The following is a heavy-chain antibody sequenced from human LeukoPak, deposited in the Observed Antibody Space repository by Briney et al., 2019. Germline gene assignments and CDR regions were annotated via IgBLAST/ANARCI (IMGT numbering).Heavy chain of an antibody. D-gene: IGHD3-10*01. J-gene: IGHJ4*02. CDR1: GFTFSSYA. CDR2: ISGSGGST. CDR3: AKDVGHYSGSETPVFDH. Sequence: GGSLRLSCAASGFTFSSYAMSWVRQAPGKGLEWVSAISGSGGSTYYADSVKGRFTISRDNSKNTLYLQMNSLRAEDTAVYYCAKDVGHYSGSETPVFDHWGQGTLVTVSS. V-gene: IGHV3-23*01.